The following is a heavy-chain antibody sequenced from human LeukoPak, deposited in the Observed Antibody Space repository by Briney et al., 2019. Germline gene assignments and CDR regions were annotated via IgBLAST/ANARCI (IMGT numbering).Heavy chain of an antibody. CDR2: IYYSGST. CDR3: ARVSVTVIDY. Sequence: SETLSLTCTVSGGSISSYYWSWIRQPPGKGLEWIGYIYYSGSTNYNPPLKSRVTISVDTSKNQFSLKLSSVTAADTAVYYCARVSVTVIDYWGQGTLVTVSS. J-gene: IGHJ4*02. V-gene: IGHV4-59*01. D-gene: IGHD3-16*02. CDR1: GGSISSYY.